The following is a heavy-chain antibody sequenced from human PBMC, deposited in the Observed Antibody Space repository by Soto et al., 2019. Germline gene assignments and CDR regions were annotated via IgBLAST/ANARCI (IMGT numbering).Heavy chain of an antibody. Sequence: SETLSLTCTVSGGSISSGGYYWSWIRQHPGKGLEWIGYIYYSGSTYSNPSLKSRVTISVDTSKNQCSLKLSSVTAAETAVYYCARAVGRSASYYNPYYYYHGMHVWGKGTTVTVSS. CDR2: IYYSGST. V-gene: IGHV4-31*03. CDR3: ARAVGRSASYYNPYYYYHGMHV. J-gene: IGHJ6*04. CDR1: GGSISSGGYY. D-gene: IGHD3-10*01.